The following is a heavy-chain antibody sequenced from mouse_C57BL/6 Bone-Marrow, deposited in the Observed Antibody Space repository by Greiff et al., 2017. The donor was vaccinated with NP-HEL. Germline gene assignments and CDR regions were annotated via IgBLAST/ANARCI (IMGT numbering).Heavy chain of an antibody. Sequence: VQLKQSGPELVKPGASVKMSCKASGYTFTDYNMHWVKQSHGKSLEWIGYINPNNGGTSYNQKFKGKATLTVNKSSSTAYMELRSLTSEDSAVYYCARRLLWLRDYFDYWGQGTTLTVSS. CDR1: GYTFTDYN. D-gene: IGHD2-9*01. V-gene: IGHV1-22*01. J-gene: IGHJ2*01. CDR3: ARRLLWLRDYFDY. CDR2: INPNNGGT.